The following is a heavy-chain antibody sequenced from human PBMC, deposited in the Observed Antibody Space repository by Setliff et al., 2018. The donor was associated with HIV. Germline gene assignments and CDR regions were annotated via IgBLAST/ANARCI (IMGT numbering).Heavy chain of an antibody. J-gene: IGHJ6*03. D-gene: IGHD1-26*01. CDR2: IYYTGST. Sequence: PSETLSLTCTVSGASISSSSHHWAWIRQPPGKGLEYIGNIYYTGSTHHNPSPESRAATSVDTSKNQFSLKVSSVTAEDTAVYYCARIVRWELVATSTFFYYYMDVWGKGTTVTVSS. CDR3: ARIVRWELVATSTFFYYYMDV. V-gene: IGHV4-39*01. CDR1: GASISSSSHH.